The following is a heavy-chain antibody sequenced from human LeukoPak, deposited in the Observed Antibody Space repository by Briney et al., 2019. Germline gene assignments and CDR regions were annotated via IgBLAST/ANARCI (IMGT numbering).Heavy chain of an antibody. CDR2: IGGSGGST. Sequence: GGSLRLSCAASGFTFSSYTMNWVRRAPGKGLEWVSAIGGSGGSTYYADSVKGRFTVSRDNFQNTLYLQMNSLRAEDTAVYYCARVGSYYDMDVWGQGTTVTVSS. V-gene: IGHV3-23*01. D-gene: IGHD3-10*01. CDR3: ARVGSYYDMDV. CDR1: GFTFSSYT. J-gene: IGHJ6*02.